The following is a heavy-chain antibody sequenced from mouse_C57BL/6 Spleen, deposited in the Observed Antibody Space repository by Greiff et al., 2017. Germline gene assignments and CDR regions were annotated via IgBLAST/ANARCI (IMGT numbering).Heavy chain of an antibody. J-gene: IGHJ4*01. CDR3: ARGRDSSGLYYYAMDY. CDR1: GYTFTSYG. D-gene: IGHD3-2*02. V-gene: IGHV1-81*01. Sequence: VQLQQSGAELARPGASVKLSCKASGYTFTSYGISWVKQRTGQGLEWIGEIYPRSGNPYYNETFKGKATLTADKSSSTAYMELRSLTSEDSAVYFCARGRDSSGLYYYAMDYWGQGTSVTVSS. CDR2: IYPRSGNP.